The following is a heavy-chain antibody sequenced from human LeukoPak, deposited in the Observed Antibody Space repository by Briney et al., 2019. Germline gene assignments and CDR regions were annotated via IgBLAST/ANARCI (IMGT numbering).Heavy chain of an antibody. J-gene: IGHJ3*02. V-gene: IGHV4-30-4*01. Sequence: SQTLSLTCTVSGGSIRSGDYYWSWIRQPPGKGLEWIGYIYDSGSTYYNPSLKSRITISVDTSENRFSLKLSSVTATDTAVYYCARDCSGGSCCGAFDIWGQGTMVTVSS. CDR2: IYDSGST. CDR3: ARDCSGGSCCGAFDI. CDR1: GGSIRSGDYY. D-gene: IGHD2-15*01.